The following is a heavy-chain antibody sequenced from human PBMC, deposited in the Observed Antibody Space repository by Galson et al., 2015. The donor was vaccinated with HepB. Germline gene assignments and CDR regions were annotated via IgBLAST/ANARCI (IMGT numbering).Heavy chain of an antibody. J-gene: IGHJ3*02. CDR1: GYTFTSYD. Sequence: SVKVSCKAPGYTFTSYDINWVRQATGQGLEWMGWMNPNSGNTGYAQKFQGRVTMTRNTSISTAYMELSSLRSEDTAVYYCARVGDSSSWYITRDAFDIWGQGTMVTVSS. D-gene: IGHD6-13*01. V-gene: IGHV1-8*01. CDR3: ARVGDSSSWYITRDAFDI. CDR2: MNPNSGNT.